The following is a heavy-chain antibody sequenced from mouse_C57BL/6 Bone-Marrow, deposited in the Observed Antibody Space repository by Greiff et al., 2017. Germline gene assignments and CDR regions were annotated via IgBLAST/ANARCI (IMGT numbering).Heavy chain of an antibody. V-gene: IGHV1-69*01. J-gene: IGHJ4*01. Sequence: QVQLQQSGAELVMPGASVKLSCKASGYTFTSYWMHWVKQRPGQGLEWIGEIDPSDSYTNYNNKFKGKSTLTVDKSSSTAYMQLSSLTSEDAAVYYCARSIGVGAIDYWGQGTSVTVSS. CDR2: IDPSDSYT. CDR1: GYTFTSYW. CDR3: ARSIGVGAIDY.